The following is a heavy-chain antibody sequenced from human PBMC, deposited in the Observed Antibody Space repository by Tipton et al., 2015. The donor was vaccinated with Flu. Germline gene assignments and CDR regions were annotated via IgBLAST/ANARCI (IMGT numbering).Heavy chain of an antibody. CDR3: ARAWAAAGSA. CDR2: IKQDGSEK. Sequence: SGFTFSTCAMSWVRQAPGKGLEWVANIKQDGSEKYYVDSVKGRFIISRDNAKNSLYLQMNSLRSEDTAVYYCARAWAAAGSAWGQGTLVTVSS. CDR1: GFTFSTCA. V-gene: IGHV3-7*01. D-gene: IGHD6-13*01. J-gene: IGHJ5*02.